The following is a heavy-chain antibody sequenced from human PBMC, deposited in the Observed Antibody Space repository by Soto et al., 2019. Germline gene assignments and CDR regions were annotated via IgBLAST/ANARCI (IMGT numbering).Heavy chain of an antibody. J-gene: IGHJ4*02. V-gene: IGHV4-31*03. Sequence: SETLSLTCTVSGGSLSSGCYYWRWILQHPGKGLEWIGYIYYSGSTYYNPSLKSRVTISVYTSKNQFSLKLSSVTAADTAVYDSALDSGSYSYFDYWGQGTLVTVSS. CDR3: ALDSGSYSYFDY. CDR2: IYYSGST. D-gene: IGHD1-26*01. CDR1: GGSLSSGCYY.